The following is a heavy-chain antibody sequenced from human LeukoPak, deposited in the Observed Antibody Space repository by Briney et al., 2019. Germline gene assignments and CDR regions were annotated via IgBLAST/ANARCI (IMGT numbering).Heavy chain of an antibody. J-gene: IGHJ4*02. CDR2: IYYSGST. CDR3: AREVAAAAPFGY. V-gene: IGHV4-39*07. Sequence: SETLSLTCTVSGGSISSSSYYWGWIRQPPGKGLEWIGSIYYSGSTRYNPSLKSRVTISVDTSKNQFSLKLNSVTAADTAVYYCAREVAAAAPFGYWGQGTLVTVSS. CDR1: GGSISSSSYY. D-gene: IGHD6-13*01.